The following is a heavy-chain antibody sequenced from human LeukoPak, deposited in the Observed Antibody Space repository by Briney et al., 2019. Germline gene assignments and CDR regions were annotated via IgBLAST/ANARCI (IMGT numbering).Heavy chain of an antibody. CDR2: ISSSGSTI. J-gene: IGHJ6*03. V-gene: IGHV3-11*01. CDR3: AKDLRYYYYMDV. Sequence: GSLRLSCAASGFTFSDYYMSWIRQAPGKGLEWVSNISSSGSTIYYADSVKGRFTISRDNSKNSLYLQMHSLRAEDTALYYCAKDLRYYYYMDVWGKGTTVTVSS. CDR1: GFTFSDYY.